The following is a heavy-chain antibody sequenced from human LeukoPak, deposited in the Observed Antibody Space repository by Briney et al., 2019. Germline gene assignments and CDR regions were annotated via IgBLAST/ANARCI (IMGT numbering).Heavy chain of an antibody. CDR1: DCAITGFS. J-gene: IGHJ5*02. CDR2: TYYSGDT. Sequence: SETLCLTCTVSDCAITGFSWSWIRQPPGKGLEWVGYTYYSGDTNYNPSLQSRVTLSVDTSKNQFSLKLTSVTAADTAVYYCVRGHYGSGISNWFDPWGQGTLVIVSS. CDR3: VRGHYGSGISNWFDP. V-gene: IGHV4-59*01. D-gene: IGHD3-10*01.